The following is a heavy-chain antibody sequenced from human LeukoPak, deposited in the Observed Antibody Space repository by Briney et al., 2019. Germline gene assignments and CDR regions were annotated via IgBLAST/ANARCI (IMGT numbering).Heavy chain of an antibody. V-gene: IGHV3-30*04. D-gene: IGHD6-19*01. CDR2: ISYDGSNE. CDR3: AKDGGYSGGWHFDY. CDR1: GFTFSIYA. Sequence: GGSLRLSCAASGFTFSIYAMHWVRQAPGKGLEWVAVISYDGSNEYYADSVKGRFTISRDNSKNTLYLQMNSLRAEDTAVYYCAKDGGYSGGWHFDYWGQGTLATVSS. J-gene: IGHJ4*02.